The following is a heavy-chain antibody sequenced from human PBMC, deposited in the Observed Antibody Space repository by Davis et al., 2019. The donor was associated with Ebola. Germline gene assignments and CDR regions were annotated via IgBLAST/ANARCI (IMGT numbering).Heavy chain of an antibody. V-gene: IGHV3-23*01. Sequence: ESLKISCAASGFTFSNYAMTWVRQASGKGLECVAAISMRGDTTDYADSVRGRFTIARDNSNNMLYLQMNSLTVEDTGVYYCVQGTTSCKAWGQGTLVTVSS. J-gene: IGHJ4*02. CDR2: ISMRGDTT. CDR3: VQGTTSCKA. CDR1: GFTFSNYA. D-gene: IGHD2-2*01.